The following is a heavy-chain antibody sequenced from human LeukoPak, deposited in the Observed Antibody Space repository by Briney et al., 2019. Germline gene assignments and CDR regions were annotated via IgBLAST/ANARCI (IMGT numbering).Heavy chain of an antibody. V-gene: IGHV4-39*01. CDR2: IYYTGKT. CDR3: AVSCIGIVGPVYY. CDR1: AGSINSDTYY. J-gene: IGHJ4*02. Sequence: SEPLSLTCTVSAGSINSDTYYWGWIRQPPGKGLEQIGGIYYTGKTYYNAYLNSRVTISVDTSKNQFYLKLSSVTAADTAAYYWAVSCIGIVGPVYYWGQGTLVT. D-gene: IGHD1-26*01.